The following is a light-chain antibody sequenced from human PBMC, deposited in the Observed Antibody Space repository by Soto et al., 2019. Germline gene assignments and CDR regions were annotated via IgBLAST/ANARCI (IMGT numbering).Light chain of an antibody. J-gene: IGKJ4*01. Sequence: DIVMTQSPDSLAVSLGERATINCKSSQSVLYSSTNKNYLAWYQQKPGQPPKLLISWASTRESGVPDRFSGSGSGTDFTLTISSLQAEDVAVYYCQHYYTTPPTFGGGTKVEIK. CDR1: QSVLYSSTNKNY. CDR3: QHYYTTPPT. V-gene: IGKV4-1*01. CDR2: WAS.